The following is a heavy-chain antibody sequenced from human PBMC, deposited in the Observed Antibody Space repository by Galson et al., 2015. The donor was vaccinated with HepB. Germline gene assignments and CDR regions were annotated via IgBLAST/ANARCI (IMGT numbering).Heavy chain of an antibody. CDR1: GYTFTSYG. V-gene: IGHV1-18*04. CDR2: ISAYNGNT. D-gene: IGHD5-18*01. J-gene: IGHJ4*02. CDR3: ARDVVQLWLSPRPFGTSFDY. Sequence: QSGAEVKKPGASVKVSCKASGYTFTSYGISWVRQAPGQGLEWMGWISAYNGNTNYAQKLQGRVTMTTDTSTSTAYMELRSLRSDDTAVYYCARDVVQLWLSPRPFGTSFDYWGQGTLVTVSS.